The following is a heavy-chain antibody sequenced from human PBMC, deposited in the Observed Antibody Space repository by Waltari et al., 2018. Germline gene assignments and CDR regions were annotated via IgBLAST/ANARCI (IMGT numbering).Heavy chain of an antibody. J-gene: IGHJ4*01. CDR2: ITSQNDGATT. CDR3: TTLDAPWGG. D-gene: IGHD7-27*01. V-gene: IGHV3-15*01. Sequence: EVQMVESGGGLMKPGDSLRLSCVASGFRFTPAWLTWARQAPGKGLEWVGRITSQNDGATTDLAASVRGRFSISRDDSQSMVFLQMNSLRREDTAVYYCTTLDAPWGGWGHGTLVTVSS. CDR1: GFRFTPAW.